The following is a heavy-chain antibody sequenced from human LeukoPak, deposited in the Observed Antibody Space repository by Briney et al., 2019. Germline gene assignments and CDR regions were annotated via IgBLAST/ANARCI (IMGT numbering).Heavy chain of an antibody. CDR2: ISYDGSNK. V-gene: IGHV3-30*03. J-gene: IGHJ3*02. CDR1: GFTFSNYG. D-gene: IGHD2-15*01. CDR3: ARICSGASCYFSSI. Sequence: PGGSLRLSCAASGFTFSNYGIHWVRQAPGKGLEWVAVISYDGSNKYYADSVKGRFTISRDNSKNTLYLQMNSLRAEDTAVYYCARICSGASCYFSSIWGQGTMVTVSS.